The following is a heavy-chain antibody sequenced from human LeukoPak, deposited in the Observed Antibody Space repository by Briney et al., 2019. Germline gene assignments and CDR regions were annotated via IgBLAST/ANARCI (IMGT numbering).Heavy chain of an antibody. V-gene: IGHV3-7*01. CDR3: ARLQTSVTRLFDY. J-gene: IGHJ4*02. D-gene: IGHD4-17*01. CDR2: IKQDGSEK. Sequence: GGSLRLSCAASGFTFSNYWMSWVRQAPGKGLEWVANIKQDGSEKYYVDSVKDRFTISRDNAKNSLFLHMNSLRAEDTAVYYCARLQTSVTRLFDYWGQGTLVTVSS. CDR1: GFTFSNYW.